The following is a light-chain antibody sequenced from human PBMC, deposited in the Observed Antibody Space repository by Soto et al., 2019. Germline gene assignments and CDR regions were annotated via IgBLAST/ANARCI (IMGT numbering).Light chain of an antibody. CDR3: QKYNSAPDT. CDR2: CAS. V-gene: IGKV1-27*01. Sequence: DIQMTQSPSSLSASVGDRVTITCRASQGINSYLAWYQHKPGNAPKLLINCASTLQSGVPSRFSGRGSGTEFTLTISSLQPEDVATYYCQKYNSAPDTFGQGTKLEIK. J-gene: IGKJ2*01. CDR1: QGINSY.